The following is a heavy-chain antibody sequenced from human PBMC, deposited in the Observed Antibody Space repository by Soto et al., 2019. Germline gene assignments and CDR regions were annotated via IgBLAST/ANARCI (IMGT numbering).Heavy chain of an antibody. V-gene: IGHV3-23*01. CDR2: ISGSGGST. J-gene: IGHJ3*02. CDR3: AKDRLRYCSSTSCRDAFDI. Sequence: GGSLRLSCAAFGFTFSSYAMSWVRQAPGKGLEWVSAISGSGGSTYYADSVKGRFTISRDNSKNTLYLQMNSLRAEDTAVYYCAKDRLRYCSSTSCRDAFDIWGQGTMVTVSS. D-gene: IGHD2-2*01. CDR1: GFTFSSYA.